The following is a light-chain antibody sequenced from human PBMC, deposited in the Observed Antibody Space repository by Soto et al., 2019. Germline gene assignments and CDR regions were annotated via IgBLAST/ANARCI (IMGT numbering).Light chain of an antibody. CDR2: AAS. CDR1: QGISSW. J-gene: IGKJ4*01. V-gene: IGKV1-12*01. Sequence: DIQMTQSPSSVSASVGDRVTITCRASQGISSWLPGYQQKPAKDPKLLIYAASSLQSGVPSRVSRSRSSPDFTLPSSCPQPQDFAPYDCQQANSLPLTFGGGTKVEIK. CDR3: QQANSLPLT.